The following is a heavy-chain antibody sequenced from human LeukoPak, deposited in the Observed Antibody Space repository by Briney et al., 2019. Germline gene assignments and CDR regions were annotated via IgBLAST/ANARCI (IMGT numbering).Heavy chain of an antibody. CDR1: GYTFTGYY. J-gene: IGHJ1*01. V-gene: IGHV1-2*06. CDR3: AKAARPLQPMI. D-gene: IGHD4-11*01. CDR2: INPNSGGT. Sequence: ASVKVSCKASGYTFTGYYIHWMRQAPGQGLEWMGRINPNSGGTNYAQKFQGRVTMARDTSISTAYMELSRLTSDDTATYYCAKAARPLQPMIWGQGTLVTVSS.